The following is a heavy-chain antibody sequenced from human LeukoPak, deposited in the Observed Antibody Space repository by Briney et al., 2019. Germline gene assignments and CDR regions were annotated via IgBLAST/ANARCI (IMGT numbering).Heavy chain of an antibody. V-gene: IGHV1-2*02. CDR2: INPNSGGT. CDR3: ARDAGFGELLSRY. J-gene: IGHJ4*02. CDR1: GYTFTDYY. D-gene: IGHD3-10*01. Sequence: GASVKVSCKASGYTFTDYYIHWVRQAPGQGLEWMGWINPNSGGTNFAQKFQGRVTMTRDTSISTAYMELSRLRSDDTAVYYCARDAGFGELLSRYWGQGTLVTVSS.